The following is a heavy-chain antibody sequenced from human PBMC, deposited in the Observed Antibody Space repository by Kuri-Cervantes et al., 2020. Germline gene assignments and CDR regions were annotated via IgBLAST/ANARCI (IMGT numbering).Heavy chain of an antibody. Sequence: SVKVSCKASGGTFSSYAISWVRQAPGQGLEWMGGIIPIFGTANYAQKFQGRVTITADESTSTAYMELSSLRSEDTAVYYCARARRSSGWYQNGNWFDPWGQGTLVTVSS. J-gene: IGHJ5*02. V-gene: IGHV1-69*13. CDR3: ARARRSSGWYQNGNWFDP. CDR1: GGTFSSYA. D-gene: IGHD6-19*01. CDR2: IIPIFGTA.